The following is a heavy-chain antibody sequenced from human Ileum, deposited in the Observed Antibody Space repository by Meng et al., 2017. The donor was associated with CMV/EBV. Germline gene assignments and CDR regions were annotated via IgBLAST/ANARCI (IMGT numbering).Heavy chain of an antibody. CDR3: AKDAGIRKYAVLSDPYGDYIDS. J-gene: IGHJ4*02. Sequence: MSWVRQAPGRGLEWVSLIYTDGREASYADSVQGRFTIFRDNSNDTVFLQMNSLRPDDTAVYYCAKDAGIRKYAVLSDPYGDYIDSWGQGTLVTVSS. D-gene: IGHD3-16*01. V-gene: IGHV3-23*03. CDR2: IYTDGREA.